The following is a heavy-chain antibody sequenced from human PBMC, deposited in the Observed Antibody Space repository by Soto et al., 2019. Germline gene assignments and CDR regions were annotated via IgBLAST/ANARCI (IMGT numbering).Heavy chain of an antibody. V-gene: IGHV3-30*18. CDR2: ISYDGSNK. CDR1: GFTFSNYD. D-gene: IGHD3-22*01. Sequence: GGSLRLSCAASGFTFSNYDMHWVRQAPGKGLEWVAVISYDGSNKYYADSVKGRFTISRDNSKNTLYLQINSLRAEDTAVFYCAKDVQFYYDSSGYSWGLPSDAFDIWGQGTMVTVSS. CDR3: AKDVQFYYDSSGYSWGLPSDAFDI. J-gene: IGHJ3*02.